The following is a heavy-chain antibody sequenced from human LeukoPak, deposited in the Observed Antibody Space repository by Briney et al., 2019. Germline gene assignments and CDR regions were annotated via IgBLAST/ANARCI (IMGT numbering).Heavy chain of an antibody. CDR1: GGSISSSSYY. CDR3: ARDLKMYSSSSLDYYYYMDV. V-gene: IGHV4-39*02. J-gene: IGHJ6*03. D-gene: IGHD6-6*01. CDR2: IYYSGST. Sequence: SETLSLTCTVSGGSISSSSYYWGWIRQPPGKGLEWIGSIYYSGSTYYNPSLRSRVTISVDTSKNQFSLKLSSVTAADTAVYYCARDLKMYSSSSLDYYYYMDVWGKGTTVTVSS.